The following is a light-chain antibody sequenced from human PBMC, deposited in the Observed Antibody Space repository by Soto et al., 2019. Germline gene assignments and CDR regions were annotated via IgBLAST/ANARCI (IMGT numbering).Light chain of an antibody. J-gene: IGLJ3*02. Sequence: QSALTQPASVSGSPGQSVTISCTGTSSDVGGYNYVSWYQQHTGKAPKLMIYEVSNRPSGVSNRFSGSKSGNTASLTISGLQAEDEADYYCSSFTRVNTWVFGGGTKLTVL. CDR1: SSDVGGYNY. CDR2: EVS. V-gene: IGLV2-14*01. CDR3: SSFTRVNTWV.